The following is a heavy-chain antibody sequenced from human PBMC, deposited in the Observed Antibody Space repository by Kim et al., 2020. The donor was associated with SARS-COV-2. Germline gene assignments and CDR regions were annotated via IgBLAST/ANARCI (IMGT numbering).Heavy chain of an antibody. V-gene: IGHV7-4-1*02. Sequence: ASVKVSCKASGYTFTSYALNWVRQAPGQGLEWMGWINTNTGNPTYAQGFTGRFVFSLDTSVSTAYLQISSLKVEDTAVYYCARPDTDMVWPGPGYWGQGTLVTISS. CDR2: INTNTGNP. CDR1: GYTFTSYA. J-gene: IGHJ4*02. D-gene: IGHD5-18*01. CDR3: ARPDTDMVWPGPGY.